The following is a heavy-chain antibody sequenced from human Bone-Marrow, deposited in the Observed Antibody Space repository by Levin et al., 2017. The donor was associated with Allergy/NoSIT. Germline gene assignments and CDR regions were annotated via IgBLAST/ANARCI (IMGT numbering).Heavy chain of an antibody. CDR1: GGTFSTYT. J-gene: IGHJ4*02. D-gene: IGHD6-25*01. CDR3: ARDFAAQPLDS. CDR2: IIPFLGIA. V-gene: IGHV1-69*04. Sequence: ASVKVSCKASGGTFSTYTISWVRQAPGQGLDWMGSIIPFLGIANYTQKFHDRVTLTADRSTGTAYMELSSLNSDDTAVYYCARDFAAQPLDSWGQGTLVTVSS.